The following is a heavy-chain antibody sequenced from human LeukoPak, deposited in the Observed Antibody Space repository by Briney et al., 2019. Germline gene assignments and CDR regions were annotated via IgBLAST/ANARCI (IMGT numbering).Heavy chain of an antibody. CDR1: GFTFSSYS. V-gene: IGHV3-48*01. CDR2: ISSSSSTI. J-gene: IGHJ4*02. Sequence: GGSLRLSCAASGFTFSSYSMNWVRQAPGKGREGVSYISSSSSTIYYADSVKGRFTISRDNAKNSLYLQMNSLRAEDTAVYYCARSIVGATKKLDYWGQGTLVTVSS. CDR3: ARSIVGATKKLDY. D-gene: IGHD1-26*01.